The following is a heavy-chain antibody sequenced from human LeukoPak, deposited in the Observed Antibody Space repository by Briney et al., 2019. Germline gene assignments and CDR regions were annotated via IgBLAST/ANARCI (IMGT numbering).Heavy chain of an antibody. V-gene: IGHV1-69*13. Sequence: GASVKVSCKASGGTFSSYAISWVRQAPGQGLEWMGGIIPIFGTANYAQKFQGRVTITADESTSTAYMELSSLRSEDTAVYYCARGLPFSARFDYWGQETLVTVSS. J-gene: IGHJ4*02. D-gene: IGHD3-3*02. CDR2: IIPIFGTA. CDR3: ARGLPFSARFDY. CDR1: GGTFSSYA.